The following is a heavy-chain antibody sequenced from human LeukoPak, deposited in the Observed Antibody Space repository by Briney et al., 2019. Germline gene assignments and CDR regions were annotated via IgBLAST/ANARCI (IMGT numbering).Heavy chain of an antibody. CDR3: ARFWSGFDY. J-gene: IGHJ4*02. Sequence: SETLSLTCSVSGGSISGYKWTWIRQPPETGPEWIGYIYDTGSTNYNSSLRSRVTISVDTSRNQFSLKLHSVTAADTAVYYCARFWSGFDYWGQGALVTVSS. V-gene: IGHV4-59*01. D-gene: IGHD3-3*01. CDR2: IYDTGST. CDR1: GGSISGYK.